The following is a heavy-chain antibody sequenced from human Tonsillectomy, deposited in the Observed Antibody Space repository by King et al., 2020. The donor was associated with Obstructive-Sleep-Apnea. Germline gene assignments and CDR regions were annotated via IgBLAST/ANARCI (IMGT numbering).Heavy chain of an antibody. CDR2: MSYDGSFE. CDR3: AKGHDGSFYRAFDY. J-gene: IGHJ4*01. CDR1: GFTFSSYA. D-gene: IGHD2-2*01. Sequence: VQLVESGGGVVQPGRSLRLSCVASGFTFSSYAMNWVRQAPGKGLEWVAFMSYDGSFECYADSVKGRFTISRDNSEKTLYLQMNSLRDEDTAFYYCAKGHDGSFYRAFDYWGQEPWSPSPQ. V-gene: IGHV3-30*04.